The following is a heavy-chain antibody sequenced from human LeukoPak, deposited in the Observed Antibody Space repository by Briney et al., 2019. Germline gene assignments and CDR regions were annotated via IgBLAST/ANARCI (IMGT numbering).Heavy chain of an antibody. V-gene: IGHV1-69*01. J-gene: IGHJ4*02. CDR1: GDTFSIYG. Sequence: GASVKVSCKAVGDTFSIYGISWVRQAPGQGLEWMGGIIPIFGTANYAQKFQGRVTITADESTSTAYMELSSLRSEDRAVYYCARGEGLWFGELLWTYWGQGTLVTVSS. CDR2: IIPIFGTA. CDR3: ARGEGLWFGELLWTY. D-gene: IGHD3-10*01.